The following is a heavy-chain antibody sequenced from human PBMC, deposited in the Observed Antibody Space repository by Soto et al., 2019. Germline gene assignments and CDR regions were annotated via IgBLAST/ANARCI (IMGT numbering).Heavy chain of an antibody. Sequence: SETLSLTCTVSGGSISSYYWSWIRQPPGKGLEWIGYIYYSGSTNYNPSLKSRVTISVDTSKNQFSLKLSSVTAADTAVYYCARRYGASFEYWGQGTLVNVSS. J-gene: IGHJ4*02. D-gene: IGHD4-17*01. CDR1: GGSISSYY. CDR2: IYYSGST. V-gene: IGHV4-59*01. CDR3: ARRYGASFEY.